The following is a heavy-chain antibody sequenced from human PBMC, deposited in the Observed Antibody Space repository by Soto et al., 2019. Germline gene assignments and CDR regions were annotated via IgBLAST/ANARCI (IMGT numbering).Heavy chain of an antibody. V-gene: IGHV3-21*01. CDR3: ARACTYCGGNPFYYNYGMDV. J-gene: IGHJ6*02. Sequence: GGSLRLSCAASGFTFSSYSMNWVRQAPGKGLEWVSSISSSSSYIYYADSVKGRFTISRDNAKNSLYLQMNSLRAEDTAVYYCARACTYCGGNPFYYNYGMDVWGQGTTVTVSS. CDR1: GFTFSSYS. D-gene: IGHD2-21*01. CDR2: ISSSSSYI.